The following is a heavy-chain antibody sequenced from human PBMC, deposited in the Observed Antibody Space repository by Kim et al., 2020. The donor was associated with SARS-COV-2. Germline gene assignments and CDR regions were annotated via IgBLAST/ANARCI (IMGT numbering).Heavy chain of an antibody. D-gene: IGHD2-2*01. V-gene: IGHV1-2*02. CDR3: ASTMYQLPLSGGFVY. Sequence: ASVKVSCKASGYTFTGYYMHWVRQAPGQGLEWMGWINPNSGGTNYAQKFQGRVTMTRDTSISTAYMELSRLRSDDTAVYYCASTMYQLPLSGGFVYWGQGTLVTVSS. J-gene: IGHJ4*02. CDR1: GYTFTGYY. CDR2: INPNSGGT.